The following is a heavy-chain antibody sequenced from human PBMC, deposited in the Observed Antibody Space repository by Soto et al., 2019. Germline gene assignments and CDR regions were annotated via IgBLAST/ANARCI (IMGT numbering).Heavy chain of an antibody. CDR2: IYHSGST. Sequence: SETLSLTCAVSSGSISSSDGWSWVRQPPGKGLEWIGEIYHSGSTNYNPSLKSRVTISVDKSKNQFSLKLSSVTAADTAVYYCARRQLANYYYYMDVWAKGPRSPSP. CDR3: ARRQLANYYYYMDV. J-gene: IGHJ6*03. CDR1: SGSISSSDG. D-gene: IGHD6-6*01. V-gene: IGHV4-4*02.